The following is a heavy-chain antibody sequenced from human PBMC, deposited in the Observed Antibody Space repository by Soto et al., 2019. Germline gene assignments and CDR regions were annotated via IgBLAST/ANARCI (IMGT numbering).Heavy chain of an antibody. CDR2: VSQDGSNK. CDR1: GFSFSSCA. J-gene: IGHJ4*01. Sequence: QVQLVESGGGVVQPGRSLRLSCAASGFSFSSCAMHWVRQAPGKGLEWVAVVSQDGSNKYYADSVKGRVTISRDNSINKVSVQMNIMRAEDTAVYYSEGCSIAVAGLAYCCDDGGDGSMVAVS. V-gene: IGHV3-30-3*01. CDR3: EGCSIAVAGLAYCCDD. D-gene: IGHD6-19*01.